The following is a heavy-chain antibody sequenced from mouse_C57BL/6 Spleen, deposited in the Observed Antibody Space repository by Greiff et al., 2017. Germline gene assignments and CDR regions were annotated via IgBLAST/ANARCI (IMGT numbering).Heavy chain of an antibody. CDR1: GFTFSNYW. CDR3: TGGLHWYFDV. CDR2: IRLKSDNYAT. V-gene: IGHV6-3*01. Sequence: EVKLVESGGGLVQPGGSMKLSCVASGFTFSNYWMNWVRQSPEKGLEWVAQIRLKSDNYATHYAESVKGRFTISRDDSKSSVYLQMNNLRAEDTGIYYCTGGLHWYFDVWGTGTTVTVSS. D-gene: IGHD3-1*01. J-gene: IGHJ1*03.